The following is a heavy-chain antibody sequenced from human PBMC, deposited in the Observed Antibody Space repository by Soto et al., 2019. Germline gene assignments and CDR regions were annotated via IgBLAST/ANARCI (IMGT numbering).Heavy chain of an antibody. J-gene: IGHJ3*02. V-gene: IGHV5-51*01. Sequence: PGESLKISCKGSGYTFDPYWVGWVRLVPGKGLEWIGIIYPGDSDTRYSLSFRGQVTISADKSISTAYLQMNSLRAEDTAVYYCAKEGPYDFWSAKNPFDIWGQGTMVTVSS. D-gene: IGHD3-3*01. CDR1: GYTFDPYW. CDR3: AKEGPYDFWSAKNPFDI. CDR2: IYPGDSDT.